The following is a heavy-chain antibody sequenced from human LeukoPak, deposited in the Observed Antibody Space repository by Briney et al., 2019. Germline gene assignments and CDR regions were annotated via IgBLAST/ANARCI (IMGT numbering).Heavy chain of an antibody. D-gene: IGHD2-15*01. CDR3: ARDGRRRDYCDSGSCYWYFDL. CDR1: GFSFSSYT. CDR2: ISSSSSYI. Sequence: GGSLRLSCAASGFSFSSYTMNWVRQAPAKGLEWVSSISSSSSYIYYADSLKDRFTISRDNAKTSLYLQMNSLRAEDTAVYYCARDGRRRDYCDSGSCYWYFDLWGRGTLVTVSS. V-gene: IGHV3-21*01. J-gene: IGHJ2*01.